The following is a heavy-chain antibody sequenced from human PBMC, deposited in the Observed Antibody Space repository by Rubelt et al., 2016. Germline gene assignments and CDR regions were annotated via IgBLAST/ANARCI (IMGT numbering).Heavy chain of an antibody. CDR2: LFGNGIDT. D-gene: IGHD1-1*01. V-gene: IGHV3-23*01. CDR1: GFPFSNFA. Sequence: GGSLRLSCAASGFPFSNFAMSWVRQAPGKGLEWISGLFGNGIDTFHADSVKGRFTISRDNSKNTLYLQMNSLRVEDTAVYYCARFYNFGSSPFDHWGQGTLVTVSS. J-gene: IGHJ4*02. CDR3: ARFYNFGSSPFDH.